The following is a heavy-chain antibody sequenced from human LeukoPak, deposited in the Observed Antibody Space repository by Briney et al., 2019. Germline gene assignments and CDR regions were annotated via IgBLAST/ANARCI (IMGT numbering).Heavy chain of an antibody. CDR3: ARGREMATGGDAFDI. D-gene: IGHD5-24*01. CDR2: ISSSSSYT. CDR1: GFTFSDYY. Sequence: GGSLRPSCAASGFTFSDYYMSWIRQAPGKGLEWVSYISSSSSYTNYADSVKGRFTISRDNAKNSLYLQMNSLRAEDTAVYYCARGREMATGGDAFDIWGQGTMVTVSS. V-gene: IGHV3-11*06. J-gene: IGHJ3*02.